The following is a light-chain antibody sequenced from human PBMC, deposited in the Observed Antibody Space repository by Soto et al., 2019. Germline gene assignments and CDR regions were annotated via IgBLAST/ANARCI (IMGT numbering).Light chain of an antibody. CDR3: QQYYTTPSPT. CDR1: QSVLYSSNNKNY. V-gene: IGKV4-1*01. J-gene: IGKJ4*01. CDR2: WAS. Sequence: DIVMTQSPDSLAVSLGERATINCKSSQSVLYSSNNKNYLAWYQQKPGQPPKLLIYWASTRESGVPDRFSGSGSETDSTLTISSLQAEDVAVYHCQQYYTTPSPTFGGGTKVEIK.